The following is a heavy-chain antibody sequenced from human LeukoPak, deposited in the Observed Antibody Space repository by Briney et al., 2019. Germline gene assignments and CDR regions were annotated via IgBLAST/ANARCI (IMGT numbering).Heavy chain of an antibody. Sequence: GASVKVSCKASGYTFTSYYMHWVRQAPGQGLEWMGIINPSGGSTSYAQKFQGRVTMTRDMSTSTVYMELSSLRSEDTAVYYCARAVGAPGYSSGWYPDYWGQGTLVTVSS. D-gene: IGHD6-19*01. CDR2: INPSGGST. CDR3: ARAVGAPGYSSGWYPDY. V-gene: IGHV1-46*01. CDR1: GYTFTSYY. J-gene: IGHJ4*02.